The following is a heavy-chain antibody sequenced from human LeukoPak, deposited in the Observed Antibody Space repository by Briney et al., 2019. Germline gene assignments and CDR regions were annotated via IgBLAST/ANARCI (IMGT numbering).Heavy chain of an antibody. D-gene: IGHD6-19*01. CDR2: IIPIFGTA. Sequence: SVKVSCKASGGTFSRYAISWVRQAPGQGLEWMGRIIPIFGTANYAQKFQGRVTITTDESTSTAYMELSSLRSEDTAVYYCARGRSGWDGVHDYWGQGTLVTVSS. J-gene: IGHJ4*02. CDR1: GGTFSRYA. CDR3: ARGRSGWDGVHDY. V-gene: IGHV1-69*05.